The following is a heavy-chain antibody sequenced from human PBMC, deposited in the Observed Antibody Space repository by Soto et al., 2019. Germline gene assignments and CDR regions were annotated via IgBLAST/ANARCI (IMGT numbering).Heavy chain of an antibody. CDR2: ISYDGSNK. CDR1: GFTFSSYG. CDR3: AKETAPEIVVVIAIDY. Sequence: GGFLRLSCAASGFTFSSYGMHWVRQAPGKGLEWVAVISYDGSNKYYADSVKGRFTISRDNSKNTLYLQMNSLRAEDTAVYYCAKETAPEIVVVIAIDYWGQGTLVTVSS. V-gene: IGHV3-30*18. D-gene: IGHD3-22*01. J-gene: IGHJ4*02.